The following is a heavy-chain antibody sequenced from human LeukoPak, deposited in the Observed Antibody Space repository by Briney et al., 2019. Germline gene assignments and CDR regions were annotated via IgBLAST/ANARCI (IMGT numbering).Heavy chain of an antibody. Sequence: GGSLRLSCAASGFTFSSYAMSWVRQAPGKGLEWVSAISGSGDSTYYADSVKGRFTISRDNSKNTLYVQMNSLRAEDTAVYYCAKDLLAATIDYYFDYWGQGTLVTVSS. CDR1: GFTFSSYA. CDR2: ISGSGDST. D-gene: IGHD5-12*01. CDR3: AKDLLAATIDYYFDY. J-gene: IGHJ4*02. V-gene: IGHV3-23*01.